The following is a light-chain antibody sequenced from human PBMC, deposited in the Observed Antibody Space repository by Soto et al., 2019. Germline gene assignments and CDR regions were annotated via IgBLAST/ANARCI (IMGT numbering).Light chain of an antibody. J-gene: IGKJ2*01. V-gene: IGKV1-39*01. CDR1: QTINNY. CDR2: GAS. Sequence: DIQMTQSPSTLAASVGDTVTMTCRTSQTINNYLNWYRQKPGKVPEVLIYGASSLQRGVSSRFTGSASRTYFTLTISSLQPEDFATYYCQQVYDFPHTFGQGTKVEV. CDR3: QQVYDFPHT.